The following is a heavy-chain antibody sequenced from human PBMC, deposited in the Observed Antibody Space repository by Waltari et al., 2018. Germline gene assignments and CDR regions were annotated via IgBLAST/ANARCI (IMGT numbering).Heavy chain of an antibody. D-gene: IGHD4-4*01. Sequence: EVQLLESGGGLVQPGGSLRLSCAASGFTFSSYAMSWVRQAPGKGLGWVSVIYSGGSTYYADSVKGRFTISRDNSKNTLYLQMNSLRAEDTAVYYCAKASNYGYFDYWGQGTLVTVSS. CDR1: GFTFSSYA. CDR3: AKASNYGYFDY. V-gene: IGHV3-23*03. CDR2: IYSGGST. J-gene: IGHJ4*02.